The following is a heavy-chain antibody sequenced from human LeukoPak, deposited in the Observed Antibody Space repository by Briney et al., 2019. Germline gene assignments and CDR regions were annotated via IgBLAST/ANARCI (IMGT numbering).Heavy chain of an antibody. CDR2: NYYSGST. V-gene: IGHV4-39*01. CDR1: GGSISSSSNY. D-gene: IGHD6-19*01. Sequence: SETLSLTCTVSGGSISSSSNYWGWIRQPPGKGLEWSGSNYYSGSTYYKTSLKSRVTISVDTSKNQFSLKLSSVTAADTAVYYCARLSVSGYYYFDYWGQGTLVTVSS. CDR3: ARLSVSGYYYFDY. J-gene: IGHJ4*02.